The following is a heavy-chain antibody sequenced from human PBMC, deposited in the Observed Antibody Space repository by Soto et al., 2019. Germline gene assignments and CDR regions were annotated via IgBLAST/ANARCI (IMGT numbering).Heavy chain of an antibody. V-gene: IGHV3-48*02. D-gene: IGHD3-10*01. CDR2: ISRSSTGI. Sequence: EVQLLESGGGLVQPGGSLRLSCAASGFTFSLYSMSWVRQAPGKGLEWVSYISRSSTGIHYADSVKGRSTISRNDVTNSMHLQMNSLRDGDTAVYYCARAVTWRLDVWGQGTTVSLSS. CDR3: ARAVTWRLDV. J-gene: IGHJ6*01. CDR1: GFTFSLYS.